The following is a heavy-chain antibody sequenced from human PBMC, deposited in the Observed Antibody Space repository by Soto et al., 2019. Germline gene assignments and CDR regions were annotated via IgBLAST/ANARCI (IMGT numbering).Heavy chain of an antibody. V-gene: IGHV3-66*01. CDR2: IYSGGST. D-gene: IGHD4-17*01. CDR3: SRGPSGGVYENWFDP. CDR1: GFTVSSNY. Sequence: EVQLVESGGGLVQPGGSLRLSCAASGFTVSSNYMSWVRQAPGKGLKWVSVIYSGGSTYYADSVKGRFTISRDNSKNTLYLQMNSLRAEDKAVYYCSRGPSGGVYENWFDPCGQGTLVTVCS. J-gene: IGHJ5*02.